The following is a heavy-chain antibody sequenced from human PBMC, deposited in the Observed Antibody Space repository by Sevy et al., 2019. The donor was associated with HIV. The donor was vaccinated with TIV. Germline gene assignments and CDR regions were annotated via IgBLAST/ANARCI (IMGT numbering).Heavy chain of an antibody. CDR3: ARGGGSGYYYGMDV. CDR2: IYYSGST. D-gene: IGHD2-15*01. V-gene: IGHV4-59*01. CDR1: GGSLSGDY. J-gene: IGHJ6*02. Sequence: SETLSLTCTVSGGSLSGDYWSWIRQPPGKGLEWIGYIYYSGSTNYNPSLKSRVTISVDTSKNQFSLNLSSVTAADTAVYYCARGGGSGYYYGMDVWGQGTTVTVSS.